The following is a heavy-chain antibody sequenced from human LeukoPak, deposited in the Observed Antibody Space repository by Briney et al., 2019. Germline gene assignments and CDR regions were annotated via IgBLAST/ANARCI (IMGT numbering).Heavy chain of an antibody. Sequence: GGSLRLSCAASGFTFSSYAMHWVRQAPGKGLEWVAVISYDGSNKYYADSVKGRFTISRDNSKNTLYLQMNSLRAEDTAVYYCARERPKDGFWSGYYTPDAFDIWGQGTMVTVSS. CDR1: GFTFSSYA. D-gene: IGHD3-3*01. CDR2: ISYDGSNK. V-gene: IGHV3-30-3*01. CDR3: ARERPKDGFWSGYYTPDAFDI. J-gene: IGHJ3*02.